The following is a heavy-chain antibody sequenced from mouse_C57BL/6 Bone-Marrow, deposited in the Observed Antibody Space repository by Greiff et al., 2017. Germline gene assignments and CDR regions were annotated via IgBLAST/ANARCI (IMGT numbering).Heavy chain of an antibody. CDR2: IYPGSGST. D-gene: IGHD1-1*01. V-gene: IGHV1-55*01. CDR3: ATKYSGSSSGY. CDR1: GYTFTSSW. J-gene: IGHJ2*01. Sequence: QVQLQQSGAELVKPGASVKMSCKASGYTFTSSWITWVKQRPGQGLEWIGDIYPGSGSTNYNEKFKSKAIRTVDTSSSTDYMQLSTLTSEDSVFYYCATKYSGSSSGYGGQGTTLTVSS.